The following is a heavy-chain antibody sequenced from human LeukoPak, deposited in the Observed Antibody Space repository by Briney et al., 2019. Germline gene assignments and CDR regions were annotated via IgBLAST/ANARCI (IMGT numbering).Heavy chain of an antibody. CDR2: ISSHGGST. D-gene: IGHD3-10*01. CDR3: VKDRWADYYGLGTYFDS. Sequence: GGSLRLSCLVSGFTFSSYTMHWVRQAPGKGLEYISAISSHGGSTYYADSVKGRFTISRDNSTNTLYLRMSSLRVEDTAVYYCVKDRWADYYGLGTYFDSWGQGTLVTVSS. V-gene: IGHV3-64D*06. CDR1: GFTFSSYT. J-gene: IGHJ4*02.